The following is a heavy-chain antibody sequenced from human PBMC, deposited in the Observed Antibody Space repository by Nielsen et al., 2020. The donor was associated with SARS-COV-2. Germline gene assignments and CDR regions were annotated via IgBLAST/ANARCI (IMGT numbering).Heavy chain of an antibody. CDR3: ANLRLRTQDAFDI. D-gene: IGHD1-14*01. J-gene: IGHJ3*02. Sequence: SLKISCAASGFTFDDYAMHWVRQAPGKDLEWVSGISWNSGSIGYADSVKGRFTISRDNAKNSLYLQMNSLRAEDTALYYCANLRLRTQDAFDIWGQGTMVTVSS. CDR2: ISWNSGSI. V-gene: IGHV3-9*01. CDR1: GFTFDDYA.